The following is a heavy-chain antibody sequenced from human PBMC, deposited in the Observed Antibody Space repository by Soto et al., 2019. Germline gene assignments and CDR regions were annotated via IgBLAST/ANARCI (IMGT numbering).Heavy chain of an antibody. Sequence: SLRLSCAASGFSFSTYGMHWVRQAPGKGLECVAVIWFDGSNKQYADSVKGRFTISRDNSKNTLYLQMNSLIVEDTAVYYCARDNSDSGGYYYFDYWGQGNLVTVSS. CDR2: IWFDGSNK. V-gene: IGHV3-33*01. J-gene: IGHJ4*02. D-gene: IGHD3-22*01. CDR1: GFSFSTYG. CDR3: ARDNSDSGGYYYFDY.